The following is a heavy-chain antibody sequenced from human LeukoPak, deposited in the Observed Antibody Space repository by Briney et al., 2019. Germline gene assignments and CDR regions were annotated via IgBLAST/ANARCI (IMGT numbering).Heavy chain of an antibody. CDR3: ARTPYYYDSSGYYCDS. D-gene: IGHD3-22*01. V-gene: IGHV4-31*03. Sequence: SETLSLTCSVSGDSISSGGFYWNWIRQHRGKGLEWIGYIYYTGSTYYNPSLKSRVTISADTSKNQFSLKLISVTAADTAVYYCARTPYYYDSSGYYCDSWGQGTLVTVSS. CDR2: IYYTGST. J-gene: IGHJ5*01. CDR1: GDSISSGGFY.